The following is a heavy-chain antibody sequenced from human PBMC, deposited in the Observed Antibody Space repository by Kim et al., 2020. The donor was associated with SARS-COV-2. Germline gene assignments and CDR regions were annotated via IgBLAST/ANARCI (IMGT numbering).Heavy chain of an antibody. J-gene: IGHJ6*02. CDR2: GST. V-gene: IGHV4-39*01. D-gene: IGHD6-13*01. Sequence: GSTYYNPSLKSRVTISVDTSKNQFSLKLSSVTAADTAVYYCIGAADYGMDVWGHGTTVTVSS. CDR3: IGAADYGMDV.